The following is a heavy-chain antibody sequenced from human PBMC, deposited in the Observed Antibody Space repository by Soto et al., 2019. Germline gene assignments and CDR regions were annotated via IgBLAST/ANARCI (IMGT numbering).Heavy chain of an antibody. CDR2: INPSGGST. D-gene: IGHD6-13*01. CDR3: ARDWYSSSWYGYYYYYMDV. CDR1: GYTFTSHY. V-gene: IGHV1-46*03. Sequence: ASVKVSCKASGYTFTSHYMHWVRQAPGQRLEWMGIINPSGGSTSYAQKFQGRVTMTRDTSTSTVYMELSSLRSEDTAVYYCARDWYSSSWYGYYYYYMDVWGKGTTVTVSS. J-gene: IGHJ6*03.